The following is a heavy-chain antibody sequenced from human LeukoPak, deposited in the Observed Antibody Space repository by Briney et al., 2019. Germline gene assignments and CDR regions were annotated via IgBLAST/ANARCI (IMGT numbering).Heavy chain of an antibody. CDR2: MNPNSGNT. Sequence: ASVKVSCKASGYTFTSYDINWVRQATGQGLEWMGWMNPNSGNTGYAQEFQGRVTMSRNTSISTAYMELSSLRSEDTAVYYCARASRSEGWFDPWGQGTLVTVSS. V-gene: IGHV1-8*01. CDR3: ARASRSEGWFDP. J-gene: IGHJ5*02. CDR1: GYTFTSYD.